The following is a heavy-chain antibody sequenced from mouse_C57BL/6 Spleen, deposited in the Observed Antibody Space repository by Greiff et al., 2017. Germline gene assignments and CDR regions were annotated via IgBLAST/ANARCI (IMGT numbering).Heavy chain of an antibody. CDR3: ARDRDYDGFTAMDY. Sequence: EVQLVESEGGLVQPGSSMKLSCTASGFTFSDYYMAWVRQVPEKGLEWVANINYDGSSTYYLDSLKSRFIISRDNAKNILYLQMSSLKSEDTATYYCARDRDYDGFTAMDYWGQGTSVTVSS. V-gene: IGHV5-16*01. D-gene: IGHD2-4*01. CDR1: GFTFSDYY. J-gene: IGHJ4*01. CDR2: INYDGSST.